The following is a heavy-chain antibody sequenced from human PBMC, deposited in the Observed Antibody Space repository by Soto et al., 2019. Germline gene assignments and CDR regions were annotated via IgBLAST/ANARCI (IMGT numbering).Heavy chain of an antibody. CDR3: ARGYCSGGSCYSLDY. CDR1: GFIFSDHI. V-gene: IGHV3-30*01. CDR2: ISDNGNNK. J-gene: IGHJ4*02. Sequence: GGSLRLSCAASGFIFSDHIMHWVRQAPGKGLEWVAVISDNGNNKFYADSVKGRFTISRDNSKNTLYLQMNSLRAEDTAVYYCARGYCSGGSCYSLDYWGQGTLVTVSS. D-gene: IGHD2-15*01.